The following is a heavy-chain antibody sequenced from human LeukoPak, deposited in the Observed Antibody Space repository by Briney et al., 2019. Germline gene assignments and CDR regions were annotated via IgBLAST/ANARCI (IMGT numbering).Heavy chain of an antibody. Sequence: GGSLRLSCVVSGFTFSNYDMHWVRQAPEKGLEWVSTISGSGGSTYYADSVKGRFTISRDNSKNTLYLQMNSLRAEDTAVYYCAKHARGYDSSGYYYYWGQGTLVTVSS. CDR2: ISGSGGST. D-gene: IGHD3-22*01. J-gene: IGHJ4*02. V-gene: IGHV3-23*01. CDR3: AKHARGYDSSGYYYY. CDR1: GFTFSNYD.